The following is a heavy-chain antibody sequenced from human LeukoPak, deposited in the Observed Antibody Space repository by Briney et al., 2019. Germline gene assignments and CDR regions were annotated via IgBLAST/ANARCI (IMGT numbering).Heavy chain of an antibody. CDR2: ISSSSSYI. D-gene: IGHD1-1*01. J-gene: IGHJ4*02. Sequence: NSGGSLRLSCAASGFTFSSYSMNWVRQAPGKGLEWVSSISSSSSYIYYADSVKGRFTISRDNVTNSLYMQMNSLRAEDTAVYYCARNQRYAGTTVYWGQGTLVTVSS. CDR1: GFTFSSYS. V-gene: IGHV3-21*01. CDR3: ARNQRYAGTTVY.